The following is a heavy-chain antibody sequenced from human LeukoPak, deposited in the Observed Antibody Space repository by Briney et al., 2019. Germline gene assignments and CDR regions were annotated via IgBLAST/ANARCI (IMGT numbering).Heavy chain of an antibody. CDR3: ARVNVIAAAGPHFDY. J-gene: IGHJ4*02. D-gene: IGHD6-13*01. V-gene: IGHV4-39*01. CDR1: GGSISSGSYY. Sequence: SETLSLTCSVSGGSISSGSYYWGWIRQPPGKGLEWIGSIYYSGSTYYNPSLKSRVTISVDTSKNQFSLKLSSVTAADTAVYYCARVNVIAAAGPHFDYWGQGTLVTVSS. CDR2: IYYSGST.